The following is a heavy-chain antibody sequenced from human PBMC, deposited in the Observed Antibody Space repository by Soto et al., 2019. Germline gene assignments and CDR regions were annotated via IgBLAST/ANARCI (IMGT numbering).Heavy chain of an antibody. CDR2: ISGSGGST. J-gene: IGHJ4*02. CDR3: AKLSDMYVVVIHCDY. D-gene: IGHD3-22*01. V-gene: IGHV3-23*01. CDR1: GFTFSSYA. Sequence: PGGSLRLSCAASGFTFSSYAMSWVRQAPGKGLEWVSAISGSGGSTYYADSVKGRFTISRDNSKNTPYLQMNSLRAEDTAVYYCAKLSDMYVVVIHCDYWGQGTLVTVSS.